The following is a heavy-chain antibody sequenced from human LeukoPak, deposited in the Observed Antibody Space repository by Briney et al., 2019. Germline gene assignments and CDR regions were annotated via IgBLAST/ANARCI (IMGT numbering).Heavy chain of an antibody. CDR3: AATDSSGYYLAFDI. CDR1: GFTVSSYA. V-gene: IGHV3-64*01. Sequence: GGSLRLSCAAPGFTVSSYATHWVRQAPGKGLEYVSAISSNGGSTYYANSVKGRFTISRDNSKNTLYLQMGSLRAEDMAVYYCAATDSSGYYLAFDIWGQGTMVTVSS. J-gene: IGHJ3*02. D-gene: IGHD3-22*01. CDR2: ISSNGGST.